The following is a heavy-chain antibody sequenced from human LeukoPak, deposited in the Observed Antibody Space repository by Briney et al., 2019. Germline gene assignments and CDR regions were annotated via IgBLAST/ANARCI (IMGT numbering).Heavy chain of an antibody. Sequence: SGTLSLTCTVSGGSISSYYWSWIRQPPGKGLEWIGYIYYSGSTNYNPSLKSRVTISVDTSKNQFSLKLSSVTAADTAVYYCARGTYYYGSGSYLLNWFDPWGQGTLVTVSS. V-gene: IGHV4-59*12. CDR2: IYYSGST. CDR3: ARGTYYYGSGSYLLNWFDP. J-gene: IGHJ5*02. D-gene: IGHD3-10*01. CDR1: GGSISSYY.